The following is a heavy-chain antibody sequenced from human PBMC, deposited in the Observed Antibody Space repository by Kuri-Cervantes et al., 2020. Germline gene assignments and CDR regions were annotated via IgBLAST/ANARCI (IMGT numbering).Heavy chain of an antibody. J-gene: IGHJ4*02. CDR2: VSYDGSNK. V-gene: IGHV3-30*18. D-gene: IGHD6-19*01. CDR1: GSTFSSYG. Sequence: LSLTCAASGSTFSSYGMHWVRQAPGKGLEWVAVVSYDGSNKYYADSVKGRFAVSRDNSKNTLYLQMNRLRPEDTAVYHCANADIAVAGTPYDYWGQGTLVTVSS. CDR3: ANADIAVAGTPYDY.